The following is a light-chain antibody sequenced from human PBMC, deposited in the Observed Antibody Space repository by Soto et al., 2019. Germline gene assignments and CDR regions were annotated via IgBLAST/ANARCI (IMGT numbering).Light chain of an antibody. J-gene: IGLJ1*01. Sequence: QLVLTQSSSASASLGSSVNLTCTLTSGHSNYIIAWHQLQPGKAPRYLMNLEGSGSYNKGSGIPDRFSGSSSGADRYLTISNLQFEDEADYYCETWDGNTHVFGTGTKLTVL. V-gene: IGLV4-60*02. CDR2: LEGSGSY. CDR1: SGHSNYI. CDR3: ETWDGNTHV.